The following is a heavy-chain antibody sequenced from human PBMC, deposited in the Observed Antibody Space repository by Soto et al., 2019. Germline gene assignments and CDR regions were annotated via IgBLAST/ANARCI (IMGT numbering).Heavy chain of an antibody. Sequence: ASVKVSCKASGYTFTSYGISWVRQAPGQGLEWMGWISAYNGNTNYAQKLQGRVTMTTDTSTGTAYMELRSLRSDDTAVYYCARTVAEAVHTALEFHYWGQGTMVTVYS. V-gene: IGHV1-18*01. D-gene: IGHD6-13*01. J-gene: IGHJ4*02. CDR3: ARTVAEAVHTALEFHY. CDR1: GYTFTSYG. CDR2: ISAYNGNT.